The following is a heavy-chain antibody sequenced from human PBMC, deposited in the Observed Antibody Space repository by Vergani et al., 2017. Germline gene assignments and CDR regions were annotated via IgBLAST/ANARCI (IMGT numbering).Heavy chain of an antibody. CDR3: AHSRLMRRGYSYGLYYFDY. V-gene: IGHV2-5*02. J-gene: IGHJ4*02. CDR2: IYWDDDK. D-gene: IGHD5-18*01. Sequence: QITLKESGPTLVKPTQTLTLTCTFSGFSLSTSGVGVGWIRQPPGKALEWLALIYWDDDKRYSPSLKSRLTITKDTSKNQVVLTMTNMDPVDTATYYCAHSRLMRRGYSYGLYYFDYWGQGTLVTVSS. CDR1: GFSLSTSGVG.